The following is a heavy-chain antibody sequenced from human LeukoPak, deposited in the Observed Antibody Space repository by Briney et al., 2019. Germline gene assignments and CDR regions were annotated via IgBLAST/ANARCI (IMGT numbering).Heavy chain of an antibody. CDR3: ARLNELWFGELFNSYYFDY. Sequence: GGSLRLSCAASGFIFSDYYMTWIRQAPGKGLEWLSTIKGTGLTTYYADSVKGRFTISRDNTKNSVFLQMGSLRAEDTAVYYCARLNELWFGELFNSYYFDYWGQGTLVTVSS. V-gene: IGHV3-11*04. D-gene: IGHD3-10*01. CDR1: GFIFSDYY. CDR2: IKGTGLTT. J-gene: IGHJ4*02.